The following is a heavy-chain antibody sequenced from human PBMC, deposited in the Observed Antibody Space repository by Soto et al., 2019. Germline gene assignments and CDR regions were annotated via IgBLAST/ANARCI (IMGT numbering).Heavy chain of an antibody. V-gene: IGHV1-3*01. D-gene: IGHD3-9*01. CDR1: GYSFTNYG. J-gene: IGHJ5*02. Sequence: ASVKVSCKASGYSFTNYGIHWVRQAPGQGLQWMGWINAYNGNTKYSQKFQGGVTFTRDTSASTVYMEMSSLRSEDAAVYFCARDLDDILTGPNFDPWGQGTLVTVSS. CDR3: ARDLDDILTGPNFDP. CDR2: INAYNGNT.